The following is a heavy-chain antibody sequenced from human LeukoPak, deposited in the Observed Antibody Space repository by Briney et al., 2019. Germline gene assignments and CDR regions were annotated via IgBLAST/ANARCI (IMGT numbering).Heavy chain of an antibody. J-gene: IGHJ4*02. CDR1: GFTFSSYG. V-gene: IGHV3-33*01. Sequence: PGGSLRLSCAASGFTFSSYGMHWVRQAPARGLEWVAVIVFDGNNKFYADSVKGRFTISRDNSKNTLYLQMNSLRAEDTAVYYCARGSYGAYNYCDYWGQGTLVTVSS. D-gene: IGHD4/OR15-4a*01. CDR3: ARGSYGAYNYCDY. CDR2: IVFDGNNK.